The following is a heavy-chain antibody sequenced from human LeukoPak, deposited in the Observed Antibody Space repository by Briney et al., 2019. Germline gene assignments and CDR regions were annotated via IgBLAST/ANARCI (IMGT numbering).Heavy chain of an antibody. CDR2: IYSGGST. Sequence: GGSLRLSCAASGFTVSSNYMSWVRQAAGKGLEWVSVIYSGGSTYYADSVKGRFTISRDNSKNTLYLQMNSLRAEDTAVYYCARLWSRYYGDYWGQGTLVTVAS. CDR3: ARLWSRYYGDY. D-gene: IGHD3-3*01. J-gene: IGHJ4*02. V-gene: IGHV3-53*01. CDR1: GFTVSSNY.